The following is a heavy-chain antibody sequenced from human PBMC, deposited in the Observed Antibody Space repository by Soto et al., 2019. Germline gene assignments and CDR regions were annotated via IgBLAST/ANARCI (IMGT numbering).Heavy chain of an antibody. CDR2: IYYSGST. CDR3: ARIFSTNGKPNWFDP. V-gene: IGHV4-39*01. J-gene: IGHJ5*02. CDR1: GGSITTNNYY. D-gene: IGHD3-3*01. Sequence: SETLSLTCTVSGGSITTNNYYWGWIRQPPGKGLEWIGTIYYSGSTYYNPSLRSRVTISVNTSKNQFSLKLTSVTAADTTVYYCARIFSTNGKPNWFDPWGQGTLVTVSS.